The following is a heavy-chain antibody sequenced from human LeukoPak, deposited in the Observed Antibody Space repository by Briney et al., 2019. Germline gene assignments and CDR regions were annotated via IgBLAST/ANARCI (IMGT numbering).Heavy chain of an antibody. Sequence: GGSLRLSCAASGFTFSSYEMNWIRQAPGKGLEWVSYISSSGSTIYYADSVKGRFTISRDNAKNSLYLQMNSLRAEDTAIYYCAKQPYNYYYLDVWGKGTTVTISS. CDR2: ISSSGSTI. CDR3: AKQPYNYYYLDV. V-gene: IGHV3-48*03. J-gene: IGHJ6*03. CDR1: GFTFSSYE. D-gene: IGHD1-14*01.